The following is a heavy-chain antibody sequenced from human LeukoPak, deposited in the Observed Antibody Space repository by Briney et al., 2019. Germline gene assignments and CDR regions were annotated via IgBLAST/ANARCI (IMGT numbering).Heavy chain of an antibody. V-gene: IGHV3-23*01. J-gene: IGHJ4*02. Sequence: GGPLRFSGAASGLTFSSYAWGWVRQVPGKGLEWVSVISGSGDNTYYADSGKGRFTISRDNSKNMLYLQMNSLRAEDTAVYYCAKWKYSNSGIDDYWGQGTLVTVSS. CDR3: AKWKYSNSGIDDY. CDR1: GLTFSSYA. D-gene: IGHD6-6*01. CDR2: ISGSGDNT.